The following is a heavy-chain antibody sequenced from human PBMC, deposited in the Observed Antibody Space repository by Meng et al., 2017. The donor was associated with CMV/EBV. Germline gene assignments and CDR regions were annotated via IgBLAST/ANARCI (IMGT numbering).Heavy chain of an antibody. J-gene: IGHJ5*02. D-gene: IGHD2-2*01. CDR2: IYYSGST. Sequence: QLHRHAPGPGLVKPSGTLSPTWSVVGGAISSSSYEWGWTPQPRGKVLWWIGSIYYSGSTYYTPYLKRRVTISVDTYKNQFSLKLSSVTAADTAVYYCARDRDIVVVPGDPWFDPWGQGTLVTVSS. CDR3: ARDRDIVVVPGDPWFDP. V-gene: IGHV4-39*07. CDR1: GGAISSSSYE.